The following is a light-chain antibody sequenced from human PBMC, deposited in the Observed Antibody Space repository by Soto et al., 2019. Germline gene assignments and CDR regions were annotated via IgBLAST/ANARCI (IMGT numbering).Light chain of an antibody. Sequence: DIVMTQSPDSLAVSLGERATINCKSSQSLLFSSNNKNYLAWYQQKPGQPPKLLIYWASTRKSGVPDRFSGSGSGTDFTLTISSLQAEDVAVYYCQQYYSTPLTFGGGTKVDI. CDR3: QQYYSTPLT. J-gene: IGKJ4*01. CDR2: WAS. CDR1: QSLLFSSNNKNY. V-gene: IGKV4-1*01.